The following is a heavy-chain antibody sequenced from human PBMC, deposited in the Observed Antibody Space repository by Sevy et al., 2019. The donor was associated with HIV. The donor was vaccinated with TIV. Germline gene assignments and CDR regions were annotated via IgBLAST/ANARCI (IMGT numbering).Heavy chain of an antibody. Sequence: GGSLRLSCAASGFTFSSYSMHWVRQAPGKGLEWVSYISGLSNYIYYADSMKGRFSISRDNAKNSLYLQMISLRAEDTAVFYCARAVPATDAFDIWGQGTLVTVSS. D-gene: IGHD6-19*01. CDR2: ISGLSNYI. V-gene: IGHV3-21*01. CDR3: ARAVPATDAFDI. J-gene: IGHJ3*02. CDR1: GFTFSSYS.